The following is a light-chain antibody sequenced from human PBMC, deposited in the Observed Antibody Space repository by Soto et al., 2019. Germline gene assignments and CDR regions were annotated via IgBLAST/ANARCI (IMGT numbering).Light chain of an antibody. CDR2: TAS. V-gene: IGKV1-39*01. CDR1: QSISRN. CDR3: KQSHSSPLS. Sequence: IQMTQSPSSLSASVGDRVTITCRASQSISRNLNWYQQKPGKAPELLIYTASNLQSGVQSRFSGSGSGTDFALTIRSLQPEDSAVYYCKQSHSSPLSFGGGTKVDIK. J-gene: IGKJ4*01.